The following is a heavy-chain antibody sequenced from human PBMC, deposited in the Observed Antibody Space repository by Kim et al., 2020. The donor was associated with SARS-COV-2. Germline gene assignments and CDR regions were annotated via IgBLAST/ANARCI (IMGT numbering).Heavy chain of an antibody. D-gene: IGHD3-10*01. CDR3: AKDNKGQYYGSGSYFYY. J-gene: IGHJ4*02. CDR1: GFTFNDYA. V-gene: IGHV3-9*01. Sequence: GGSLRLSCAASGFTFNDYAMHWVRQAPGKGLEWVSGISWNSGSIGYADSVKGRFTISSGNAKNSLYLQMNSLRAEDTALFYCAKDNKGQYYGSGSYFYYWGEGDLGTVSS. CDR2: ISWNSGSI.